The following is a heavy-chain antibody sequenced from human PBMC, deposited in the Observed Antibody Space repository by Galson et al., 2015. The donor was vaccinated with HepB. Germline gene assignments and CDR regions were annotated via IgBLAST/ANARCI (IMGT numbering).Heavy chain of an antibody. D-gene: IGHD2-2*01. CDR1: GFTFNNYA. Sequence: SLRLSCAASGFTFNNYAMNWVRQAPGKGPQWVSAISGSGGSTYYADPVKGRFTISRDNSKNTTFLEMNSLRVDDPAVFYRARGNIRELPAAPYFWGQGTLVTVSS. J-gene: IGHJ4*02. V-gene: IGHV3-23*01. CDR3: ARGNIRELPAAPYF. CDR2: ISGSGGST.